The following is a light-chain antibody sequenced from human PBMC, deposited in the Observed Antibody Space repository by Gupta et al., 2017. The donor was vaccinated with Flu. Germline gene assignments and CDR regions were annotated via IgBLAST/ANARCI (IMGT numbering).Light chain of an antibody. CDR2: DDS. J-gene: IGLJ2*01. CDR1: NIGSKS. V-gene: IGLV3-21*02. CDR3: QVWASSSDHPIVV. Sequence: GQTARITCGGNNIGSKSVHGYQQKPGQAHVLVVYDDSDRPSGIPERFSGSNSGNTATLTISRVEAGDEADYYCQVWASSSDHPIVVFGGGTKLTVL.